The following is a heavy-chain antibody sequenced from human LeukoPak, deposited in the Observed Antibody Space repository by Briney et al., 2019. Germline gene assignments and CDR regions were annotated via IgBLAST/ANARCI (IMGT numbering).Heavy chain of an antibody. D-gene: IGHD2-15*01. CDR3: ARGPRISNLEH. CDR2: ISGSGTST. CDR1: GSTFRDYA. Sequence: GGSQRLSCSASGSTFRDYAMSWVRQAPGKGLEWVSAISGSGTSTYYADSVRGRFTISRDNSKNTLCLQMSSLRADDTAVYYCARGPRISNLEHWGQGTLVTVSS. V-gene: IGHV3-23*01. J-gene: IGHJ4*02.